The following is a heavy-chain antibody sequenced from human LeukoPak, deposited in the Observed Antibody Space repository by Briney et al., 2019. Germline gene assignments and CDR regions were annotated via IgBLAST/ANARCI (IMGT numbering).Heavy chain of an antibody. J-gene: IGHJ4*02. Sequence: ASVKVSCKASGYTFTSYYMHWVRQAPGQGLEWMGIINPSGGSTSYAQKFQGRVTMTTDTSTTTAYMELRSLRSDDTAEYYCARDLRYDTSGISGYWGQGTLVTVSS. CDR3: ARDLRYDTSGISGY. V-gene: IGHV1-46*01. CDR1: GYTFTSYY. CDR2: INPSGGST. D-gene: IGHD3-22*01.